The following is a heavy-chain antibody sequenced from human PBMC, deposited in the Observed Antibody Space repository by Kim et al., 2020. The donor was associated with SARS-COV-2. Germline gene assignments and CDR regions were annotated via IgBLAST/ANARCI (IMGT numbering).Heavy chain of an antibody. CDR1: GFTFSGSA. CDR3: TRPGNGGSWFYYYYGMDV. D-gene: IGHD2-15*01. CDR2: IRSKANSYAT. V-gene: IGHV3-73*01. Sequence: GGSLRLSCAASGFTFSGSAMHWVRQASGKGLEWVGRIRSKANSYATAYAASVKGRFTISRDDSKNTAYLQMNSLKTEDTAVYYCTRPGNGGSWFYYYYGMDVWGQGTTVPVPS. J-gene: IGHJ6*02.